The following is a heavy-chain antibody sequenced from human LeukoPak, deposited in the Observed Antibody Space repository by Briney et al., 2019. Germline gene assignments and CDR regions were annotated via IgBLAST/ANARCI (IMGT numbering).Heavy chain of an antibody. CDR3: ARPGSRYTTGWSRPFDF. Sequence: GESLKISCKGSGYSFTNHWIGWVCQMPGKGLEWMGIIYPGDSESRYSPSFQGQVTMSVDKSISTAYLQWSSLKASDSALYYCARPGSRYTTGWSRPFDFWGQGTLVIVSS. D-gene: IGHD3-16*02. V-gene: IGHV5-51*01. J-gene: IGHJ4*02. CDR1: GYSFTNHW. CDR2: IYPGDSES.